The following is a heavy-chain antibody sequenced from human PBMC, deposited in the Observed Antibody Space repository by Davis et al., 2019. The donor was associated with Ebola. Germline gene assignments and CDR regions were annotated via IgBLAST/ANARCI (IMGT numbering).Heavy chain of an antibody. V-gene: IGHV3-7*01. CDR1: GFTFSSYW. D-gene: IGHD6-13*01. Sequence: GALKISCAASGFTFSSYWMTWVRQAPGKGLEWVANIKQDGSEKYYVDSVKGRFTISRDNAKNSLYLQMNSLRAEDTAVYYCAREGSSSWYAPPHYYYYMDVWGKGTTVTVSS. CDR3: AREGSSSWYAPPHYYYYMDV. CDR2: IKQDGSEK. J-gene: IGHJ6*03.